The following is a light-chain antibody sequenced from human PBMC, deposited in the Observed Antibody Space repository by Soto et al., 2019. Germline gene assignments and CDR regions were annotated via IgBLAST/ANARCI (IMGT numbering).Light chain of an antibody. CDR2: DIF. V-gene: IGKV3-20*01. J-gene: IGKJ2*01. CDR1: QSVGSD. CDR3: QQYGGSPFT. Sequence: EIVMTQSPATLSVSPGERATLSCRASQSVGSDLAWYQQKPGQAPRLVIYDIFTRATGVPDRFTGSGSATDFTLTISRVEPGDSAVYYCQQYGGSPFTFGQGTKLEI.